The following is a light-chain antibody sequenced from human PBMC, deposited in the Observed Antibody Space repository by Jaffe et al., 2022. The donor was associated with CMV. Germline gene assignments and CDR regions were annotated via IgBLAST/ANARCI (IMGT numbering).Light chain of an antibody. J-gene: IGKJ2*01. Sequence: EIVMTQSPATLSVSPGERATLSCRASQSVSSSLAWYQQKPGQAPRLLIYGASTRATGIPARFSGSGSGTEFTLTISSLHSEDFAVYYCQPYNNWPPGVTFGQGTKLQIK. CDR1: QSVSSS. V-gene: IGKV3-15*01. CDR2: GAS. CDR3: QPYNNWPPGVT.